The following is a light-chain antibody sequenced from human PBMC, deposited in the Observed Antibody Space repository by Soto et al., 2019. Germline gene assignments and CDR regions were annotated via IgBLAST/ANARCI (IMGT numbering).Light chain of an antibody. CDR2: GAS. V-gene: IGKV3-15*01. CDR3: QQYDLALN. CDR1: QSISTY. J-gene: IGKJ3*01. Sequence: EIVMTQSPASLSVSPGERATLSCRANQSISTYLAWYQQKPGQAPRLLIYGASTRATCIPVRFSGSGSGTEFTLTISSLQAEDFAVYYCQQYDLALNFGPGTKVEIK.